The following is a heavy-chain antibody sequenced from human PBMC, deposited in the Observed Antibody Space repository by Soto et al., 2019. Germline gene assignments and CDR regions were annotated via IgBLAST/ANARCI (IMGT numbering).Heavy chain of an antibody. Sequence: SETLSLTCAVYGGSFSGYYWGWIRQPPGKGLEWIGSIYYSGSTYYNPSLKSRLTISVDKSKNQFSLKLTSVTAADTAVYYCARARATIAAAAIFDCWGQGTLVTVSS. V-gene: IGHV4-34*01. J-gene: IGHJ4*02. CDR2: IYYSGST. CDR3: ARARATIAAAAIFDC. CDR1: GGSFSGYY. D-gene: IGHD6-13*01.